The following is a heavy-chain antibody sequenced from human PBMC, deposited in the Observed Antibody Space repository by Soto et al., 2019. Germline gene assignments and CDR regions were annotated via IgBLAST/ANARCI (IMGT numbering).Heavy chain of an antibody. CDR2: IYHSGST. D-gene: IGHD3-22*01. CDR3: ARGYYDTSGYNYYYFDY. J-gene: IGHJ4*02. Sequence: QLQLQESGSGLVKPSQTLSLTCAVSGGSISSGGYSWSWIRQPPRKGLEWIGYIYHSGSTYYSPSLKSRLTISVDRSKNQFSLNLSSVTAADTAVYYCARGYYDTSGYNYYYFDYWGQGTLVTVSS. CDR1: GGSISSGGYS. V-gene: IGHV4-30-2*01.